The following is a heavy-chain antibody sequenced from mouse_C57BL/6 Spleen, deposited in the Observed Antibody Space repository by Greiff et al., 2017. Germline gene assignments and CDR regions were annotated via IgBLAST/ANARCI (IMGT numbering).Heavy chain of an antibody. CDR1: GFTFSSYA. D-gene: IGHD1-1*01. CDR3: ARGNYGSEGFAY. V-gene: IGHV5-4*03. Sequence: EVKVVESGGGLVKPGGSLKLSCAASGFTFSSYAMSWVRQTPEKRLEWVATISDGGSYTYYPDNVKGRFTISRDNAKNNLYLQMSHLKSEDTAMYYCARGNYGSEGFAYWGQGTLVTVSA. CDR2: ISDGGSYT. J-gene: IGHJ3*01.